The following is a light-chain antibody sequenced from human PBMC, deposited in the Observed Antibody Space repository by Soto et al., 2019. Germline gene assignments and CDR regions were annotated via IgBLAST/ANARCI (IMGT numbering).Light chain of an antibody. J-gene: IGKJ1*01. Sequence: EIELTQSPFTLSLSPGERDTLSCRASQNVRSYLAWYQQKPGQAPRLLIYDASNRATGVPARFSGSGSGTDFTLTISSLEPEDFAVYYCQQYGSSGTFGQGTKVDIK. CDR3: QQYGSSGT. CDR2: DAS. V-gene: IGKV3-11*01. CDR1: QNVRSY.